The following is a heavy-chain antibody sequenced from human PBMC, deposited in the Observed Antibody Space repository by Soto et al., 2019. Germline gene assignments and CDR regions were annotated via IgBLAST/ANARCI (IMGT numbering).Heavy chain of an antibody. Sequence: SETLSLTCTVSGGSISSYYWSWIRQPPGKGLEWIGYIYYSGSTNYNPSLKSRVTISVDTSKNQFSLKLSSVTAADTAVYYCARVGVGWLQSSDGSDYWGQGTMGTVSA. CDR1: GGSISSYY. D-gene: IGHD5-12*01. CDR3: ARVGVGWLQSSDGSDY. V-gene: IGHV4-59*01. CDR2: IYYSGST. J-gene: IGHJ4*02.